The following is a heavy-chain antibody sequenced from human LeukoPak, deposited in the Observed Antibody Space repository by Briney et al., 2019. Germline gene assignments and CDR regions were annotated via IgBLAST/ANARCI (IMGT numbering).Heavy chain of an antibody. D-gene: IGHD3-10*01. Sequence: GGSLRLSCAASGFTFSSYAMSWVRQAPGMGLEWVSAISGSGGSTYYADSVKGRFTISRDNSKNTLYLQMNSLRAEDTAVYYCAKDTYTYYYGSGSYPLDYWGQGTLVTVSS. CDR2: ISGSGGST. V-gene: IGHV3-23*01. CDR3: AKDTYTYYYGSGSYPLDY. J-gene: IGHJ4*02. CDR1: GFTFSSYA.